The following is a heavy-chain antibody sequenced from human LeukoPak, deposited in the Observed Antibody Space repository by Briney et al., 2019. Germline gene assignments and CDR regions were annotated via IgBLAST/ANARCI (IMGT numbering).Heavy chain of an antibody. CDR2: INPNSGGT. D-gene: IGHD3-22*01. J-gene: IGHJ6*03. CDR3: AREMAYYYDSTGYYYMDV. V-gene: IGHV1-2*02. Sequence: ASVKVSCKASGYTFTGYYMHWVRQAPGQGLEWMGWINPNSGGTNYAQKFQGRVTMTRDTSISTAYMELRSLRSDDTAVYYCAREMAYYYDSTGYYYMDVWGKGTTVTVSS. CDR1: GYTFTGYY.